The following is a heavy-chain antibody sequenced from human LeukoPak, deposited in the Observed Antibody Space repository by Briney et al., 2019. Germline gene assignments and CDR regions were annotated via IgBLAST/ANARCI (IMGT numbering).Heavy chain of an antibody. Sequence: PSETLSLTCTVSGGSISSYYWSWIRQPPGKGLEWIGYIYYSGSTNYNPSLKSRVTISVDTSKNQFSLKLSSVTAADTAVYYCARSRGYYYDSRGYLDYWGQGTLVTVSS. V-gene: IGHV4-59*01. CDR1: GGSISSYY. J-gene: IGHJ4*02. D-gene: IGHD3-22*01. CDR3: ARSRGYYYDSRGYLDY. CDR2: IYYSGST.